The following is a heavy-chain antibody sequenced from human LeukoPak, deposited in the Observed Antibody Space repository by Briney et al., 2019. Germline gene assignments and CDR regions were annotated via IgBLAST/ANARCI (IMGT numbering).Heavy chain of an antibody. CDR3: ARDPHGSGKH. V-gene: IGHV3-74*01. CDR2: INGDGSST. CDR1: GFTFTSFW. J-gene: IGHJ4*01. Sequence: PGGSLRLSCAASGFTFTSFWMHWVRQAPGKGLVWVSRINGDGSSTTFADSVKGRFTISRDNAKNTVYLQMNSLRVEDTAVYYCARDPHGSGKHWGQGTLVTVSS. D-gene: IGHD3-10*01.